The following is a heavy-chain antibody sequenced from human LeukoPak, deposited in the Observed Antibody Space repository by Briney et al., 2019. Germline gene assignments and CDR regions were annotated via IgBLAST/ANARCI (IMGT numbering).Heavy chain of an antibody. V-gene: IGHV4-59*12. Sequence: PSETLSLTCTVSGGSISSYYWSWIRQPPGKGLEWIGYIYYSGSTNYNPSLKSRVTISVDTSKNQFSLKLSSVTAADTAVYYCARGLYDFWSGPPPYYYYMDVWGKGTTVTVSS. CDR2: IYYSGST. CDR1: GGSISSYY. J-gene: IGHJ6*03. D-gene: IGHD3-3*01. CDR3: ARGLYDFWSGPPPYYYYMDV.